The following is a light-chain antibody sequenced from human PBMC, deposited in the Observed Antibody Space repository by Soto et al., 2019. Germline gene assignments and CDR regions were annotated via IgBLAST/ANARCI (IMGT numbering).Light chain of an antibody. CDR1: QSITDW. Sequence: DIQMTQSPSTLSASVGDRVTITCRASQSITDWLAWYQQKPGKAPKFLIYKASNLEGGVRSRFSGSGSGTEFTLTISSVQPDDFATYYCQYWDDYSWTFGQGTKVEIK. CDR3: QYWDDYSWT. CDR2: KAS. V-gene: IGKV1-5*03. J-gene: IGKJ1*01.